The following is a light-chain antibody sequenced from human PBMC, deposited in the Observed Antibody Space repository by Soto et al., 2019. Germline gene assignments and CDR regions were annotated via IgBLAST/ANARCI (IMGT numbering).Light chain of an antibody. CDR2: AAS. Sequence: EIVLTQSPGTLSLSPGERATLSCRASQSVSSNFLAWFQQQPGQAPRLLVYAASRRVTGIPDRFSGSGSGTDFTLTXSRLXPEDFAVYFCQQYGGSPITFGXGTRL. V-gene: IGKV3-20*01. J-gene: IGKJ5*01. CDR3: QQYGGSPIT. CDR1: QSVSSNF.